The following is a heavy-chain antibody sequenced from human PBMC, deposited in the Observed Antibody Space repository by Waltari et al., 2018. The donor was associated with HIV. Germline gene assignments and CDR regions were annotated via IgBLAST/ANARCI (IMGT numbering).Heavy chain of an antibody. V-gene: IGHV4-38-2*01. CDR2: IHHSGRT. D-gene: IGHD3-22*01. J-gene: IGHJ3*02. CDR1: GSSISGAYY. CDR3: ARVRITLIVAGPFDM. Sequence: HVQLQESGPGLVTPSEPLSLTFVVSGSSISGAYYWGWIRLSPGKGLEWIGSIHHSGRTYHNPSLKSRVTISVDASKSQFSLKLTSATAADTAIYYCARVRITLIVAGPFDMWGQGTLVTVSS.